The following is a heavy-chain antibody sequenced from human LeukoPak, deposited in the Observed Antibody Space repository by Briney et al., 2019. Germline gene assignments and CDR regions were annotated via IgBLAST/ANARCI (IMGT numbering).Heavy chain of an antibody. CDR1: GFTFSSYA. CDR3: AKDHSAVAGYYGMDV. CDR2: ISGSGGST. Sequence: GASLRLSCAASGFTFSSYAMSWLRQAPGKGLEWVSAISGSGGSTYYADSVKGRFTISRDNSKNTLYLQMNSLRAEDTAVYYCAKDHSAVAGYYGMDVWGQRTTVTVSS. J-gene: IGHJ6*02. D-gene: IGHD6-19*01. V-gene: IGHV3-23*01.